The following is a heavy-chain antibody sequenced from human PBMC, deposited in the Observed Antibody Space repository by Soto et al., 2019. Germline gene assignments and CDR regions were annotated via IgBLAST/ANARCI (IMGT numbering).Heavy chain of an antibody. CDR2: IYPGDSDT. D-gene: IGHD2-2*01. V-gene: IGHV5-51*01. Sequence: PGESLKISCKGSGYSFTSYWIGWVRQMPGKGLEWMGIIYPGDSDTRYSPSFQGQVTISADKSISTVYLQWSSLKASDTAMYYCARHSRRGYCSSTSCYALAGMDVWGQGTTVTVSS. CDR1: GYSFTSYW. J-gene: IGHJ6*02. CDR3: ARHSRRGYCSSTSCYALAGMDV.